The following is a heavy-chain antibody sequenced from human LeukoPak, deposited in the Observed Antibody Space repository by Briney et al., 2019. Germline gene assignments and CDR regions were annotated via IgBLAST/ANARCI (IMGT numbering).Heavy chain of an antibody. J-gene: IGHJ5*02. Sequence: ASVTVSFTSSVYTFTSYGISWVRQAPGQGLEWVGWISAYNGNTNYAQKPQGRVTMTTDTSTSTAYKELRRLRSDDTAVYYCARVDPSMVQGSLFDPWGQGTLVTVSS. CDR1: VYTFTSYG. V-gene: IGHV1-18*01. CDR2: ISAYNGNT. D-gene: IGHD3-10*01. CDR3: ARVDPSMVQGSLFDP.